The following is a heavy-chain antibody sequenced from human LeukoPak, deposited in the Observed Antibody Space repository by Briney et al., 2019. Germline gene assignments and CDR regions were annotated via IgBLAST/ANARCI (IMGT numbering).Heavy chain of an antibody. CDR1: GGSISSYY. CDR2: IYTSGST. D-gene: IGHD2-2*02. V-gene: IGHV4-4*07. CDR3: ARAKCSSTSCYMYYFDY. Sequence: PSGTLSLTCPVSGGSISSYYWSWIRQPAGKGLEWIGRIYTSGSTNYNPSLKSRVTMSVDTSKNQFSLKLSSVTAADTAVYYCARAKCSSTSCYMYYFDYWGQGTLVTVSS. J-gene: IGHJ4*02.